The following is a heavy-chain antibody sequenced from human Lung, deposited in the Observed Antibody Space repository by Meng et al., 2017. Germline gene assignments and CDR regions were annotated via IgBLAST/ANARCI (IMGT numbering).Heavy chain of an antibody. J-gene: IGHJ4*02. Sequence: GQVVQSGAEVEKPGALVRVSCKPSGYNFPDYYIHWVRLAPGQGLEWMGHIDPKSGDTRYAQKFQGRVTMTGDTSIGTAYMELTGLRSDDTSLYYCARDEDISAAGKLFGDYWGQGTLVTASS. CDR1: GYNFPDYY. D-gene: IGHD6-13*01. CDR3: ARDEDISAAGKLFGDY. V-gene: IGHV1-2*06. CDR2: IDPKSGDT.